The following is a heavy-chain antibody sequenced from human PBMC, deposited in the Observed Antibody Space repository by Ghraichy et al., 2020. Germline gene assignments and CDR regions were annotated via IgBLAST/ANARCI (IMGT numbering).Heavy chain of an antibody. D-gene: IGHD4-23*01. CDR2: INHSGST. CDR1: GGSFSGYY. Sequence: SQTLSLTCAVYGGSFSGYYWSWIRQPPGKGLEWIGEINHSGSTNYNPSLKSRVTISVDTSKNQFSLKLSSVTAADTAVYYCARKLRSARVLTVVSWFDPWGQGTLVTVSS. V-gene: IGHV4-34*01. J-gene: IGHJ5*02. CDR3: ARKLRSARVLTVVSWFDP.